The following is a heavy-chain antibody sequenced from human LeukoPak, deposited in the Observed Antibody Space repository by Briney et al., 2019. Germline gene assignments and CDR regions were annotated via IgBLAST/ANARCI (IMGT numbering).Heavy chain of an antibody. CDR1: GFTFSSYW. CDR3: ARATHLYYYDSSGYNDY. Sequence: GGSLRLSCAASGFTFSSYWMAWVRQAPGKGLVWVSRINGDGSSTDYADSVKGRLTVSRDNATNTLYLQMNSLRAEDTAVYYCARATHLYYYDSSGYNDYWGQGTLVTVSS. V-gene: IGHV3-74*01. CDR2: INGDGSST. J-gene: IGHJ4*02. D-gene: IGHD3-22*01.